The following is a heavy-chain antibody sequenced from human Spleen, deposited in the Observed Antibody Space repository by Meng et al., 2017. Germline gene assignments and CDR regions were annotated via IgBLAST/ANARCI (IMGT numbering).Heavy chain of an antibody. J-gene: IGHJ4*02. CDR1: GFTFSDYS. D-gene: IGHD3-3*01. V-gene: IGHV3-15*01. Sequence: GESLKISCAASGFTFSDYSMNWVRQAPGKGLEWVGRIKSKTDGGTTDYAAPVKGRFTISRDDSKNTLYLQMNSLKTEDTAVYYCTTGPITIFGVVIIGTRDYWGQGTLVTVSS. CDR2: IKSKTDGGTT. CDR3: TTGPITIFGVVIIGTRDY.